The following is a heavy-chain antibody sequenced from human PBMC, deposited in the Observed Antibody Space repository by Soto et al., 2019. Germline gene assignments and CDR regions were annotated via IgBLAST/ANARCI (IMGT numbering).Heavy chain of an antibody. CDR1: GGSISSYY. D-gene: IGHD4-17*01. Sequence: PSETLSLTCTVSGGSISSYYWSWIRQPPGKGLEWIGEIYHSGSTNYNPSLMSRVTISVDTSKNQFSLSLSSVTVADTAVYYCARIVTTDYFDYWGQGTLVTVSS. CDR2: IYHSGST. CDR3: ARIVTTDYFDY. J-gene: IGHJ4*02. V-gene: IGHV4-59*12.